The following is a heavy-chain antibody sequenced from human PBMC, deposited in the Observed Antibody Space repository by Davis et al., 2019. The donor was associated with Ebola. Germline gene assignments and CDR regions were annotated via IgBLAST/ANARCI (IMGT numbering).Heavy chain of an antibody. Sequence: ASVKVSCKASGYTFTTYGISWVRQAPGQGLEWMGWISAYNGNTNYAQKLQGRVTMTTDTSTSTAYMELRSLRSDDTAVYYCARESALGEHIVVVTAMRYFDLWGRGTLVTVSS. D-gene: IGHD2-21*02. J-gene: IGHJ2*01. CDR3: ARESALGEHIVVVTAMRYFDL. CDR1: GYTFTTYG. V-gene: IGHV1-18*04. CDR2: ISAYNGNT.